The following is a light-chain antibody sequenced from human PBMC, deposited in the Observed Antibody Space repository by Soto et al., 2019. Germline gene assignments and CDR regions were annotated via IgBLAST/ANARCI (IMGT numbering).Light chain of an antibody. CDR3: TSYRGSSTLVV. V-gene: IGLV2-14*01. J-gene: IGLJ3*02. CDR2: EVT. CDR1: SSDVGGYNS. Sequence: QSVLTQPASVSGSPGQSITISCTGTSSDVGGYNSVSWYQQHPGKAPKLMIYEVTNRPSGVSDGFSGSKSGNTASLTISGLQAEDEADYYCTSYRGSSTLVVIGGGTKLTVL.